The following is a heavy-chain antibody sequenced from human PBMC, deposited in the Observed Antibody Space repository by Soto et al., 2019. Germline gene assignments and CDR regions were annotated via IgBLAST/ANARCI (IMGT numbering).Heavy chain of an antibody. Sequence: PSQTLSLTCVISGDSVSSNTATWNWIRQSPSRGLEWLGRTYYKSRWYYDYAESVESRITLSPDTFKNQFSLQLTSVTPEDTALYYCARADGVILTATSFDSWGQGTLVTVSS. J-gene: IGHJ4*02. CDR3: ARADGVILTATSFDS. CDR1: GDSVSSNTAT. D-gene: IGHD1-20*01. CDR2: TYYKSRWYY. V-gene: IGHV6-1*01.